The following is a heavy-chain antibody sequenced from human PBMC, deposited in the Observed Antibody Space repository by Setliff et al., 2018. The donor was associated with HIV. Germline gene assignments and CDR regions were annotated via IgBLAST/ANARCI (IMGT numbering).Heavy chain of an antibody. J-gene: IGHJ4*02. V-gene: IGHV4-4*07. Sequence: SETLSLTCNVSGDSLKTYYWSWIRQSAGKGLEWIGRIYASGKTNFNPSLKSRVRMSVDTSKNQFSLKLTSVTAADTAVYYCARGNNDLESFDYWGQGALVTVSS. CDR2: IYASGKT. CDR1: GDSLKTYY. D-gene: IGHD3-3*01. CDR3: ARGNNDLESFDY.